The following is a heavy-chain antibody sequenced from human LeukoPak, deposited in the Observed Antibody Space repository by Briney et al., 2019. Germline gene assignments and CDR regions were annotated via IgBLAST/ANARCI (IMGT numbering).Heavy chain of an antibody. Sequence: GGSLRLSCAASGFTFSGSAMHWVHQASGKGLEWVGRIRSKANSYATAYAASVKGRFTISRDDSKNTAYLQMNSLKTEDTAVYYCMTTVVIPFDYWGQGTLVTVSS. D-gene: IGHD4-23*01. J-gene: IGHJ4*02. CDR3: MTTVVIPFDY. CDR2: IRSKANSYAT. V-gene: IGHV3-73*01. CDR1: GFTFSGSA.